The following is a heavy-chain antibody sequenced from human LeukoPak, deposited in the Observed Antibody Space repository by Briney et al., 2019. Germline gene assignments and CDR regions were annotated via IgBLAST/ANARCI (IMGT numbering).Heavy chain of an antibody. CDR1: GYTFPAYY. J-gene: IGHJ4*02. V-gene: IGHV1-2*02. Sequence: ASVKVSCKASGYTFPAYYLHWVRQAPGQGFEWMGWINPHSGDTNYAQKFQGRVTMTTDTSITTAYMELSSLISDDTAVYYCARGGGGNPYWGQGTLVTVSS. CDR3: ARGGGGNPY. D-gene: IGHD4-23*01. CDR2: INPHSGDT.